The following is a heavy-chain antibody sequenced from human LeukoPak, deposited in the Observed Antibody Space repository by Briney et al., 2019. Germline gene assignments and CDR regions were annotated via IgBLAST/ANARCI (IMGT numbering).Heavy chain of an antibody. CDR2: IYYSGST. V-gene: IGHV4-59*01. J-gene: IGHJ3*02. CDR1: GGFISSYY. D-gene: IGHD5-12*01. Sequence: PSETLSLTCTVSGGFISSYYWSWIRQPPGKGLECIGYIYYSGSTNYNPSLKSRVTISVDTSKNQFSLKLSSVTAADTAVYYCAREGVATTDDAFDIWGQGTMVTVSS. CDR3: AREGVATTDDAFDI.